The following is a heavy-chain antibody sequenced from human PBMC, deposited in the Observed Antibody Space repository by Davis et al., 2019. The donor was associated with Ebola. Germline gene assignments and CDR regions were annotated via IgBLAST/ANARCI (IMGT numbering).Heavy chain of an antibody. J-gene: IGHJ6*02. CDR2: INRDGTTK. CDR1: GFTFSDNW. V-gene: IGHV3-74*01. Sequence: GESLKISCRVSGFTFSDNWMSWVRQVPGKGLVWVSSINRDGTTKTYGDSVKGRFTVSRDSSKNTVYLQMNNLRAEDTAVYYCARGDFYYGVDVWGQGTTVTVSS. CDR3: ARGDFYYGVDV.